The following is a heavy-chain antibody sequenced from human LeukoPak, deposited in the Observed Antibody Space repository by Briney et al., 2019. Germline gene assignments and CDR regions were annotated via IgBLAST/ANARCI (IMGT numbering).Heavy chain of an antibody. CDR3: ARANDNYYYYYMDV. J-gene: IGHJ6*03. CDR1: GFTVSSNS. Sequence: GGSLRLSCTVSGFTVSSNSMSWVRQAPGKGLEWVSFIYSDNTHYSDSVKGRFTISRDNSKNTLYLQMNSLRAEDTAVYYCARANDNYYYYYMDVWGKGTTVT. V-gene: IGHV3-53*01. D-gene: IGHD3-9*01. CDR2: IYSDNT.